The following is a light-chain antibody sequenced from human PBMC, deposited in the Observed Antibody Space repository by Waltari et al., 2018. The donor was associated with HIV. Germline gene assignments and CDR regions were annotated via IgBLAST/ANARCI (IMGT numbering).Light chain of an antibody. CDR3: HQYGTSPYT. Sequence: EIVLTQSPGPLSLSPGERATLSCRASQSVSASFLAWYQQKPGQAPRLLIFGASSRATGIPDRFSGSGSGTDFTLTISRLEPEDFAVYYCHQYGTSPYTFGQGTKLDIK. CDR1: QSVSASF. CDR2: GAS. J-gene: IGKJ2*01. V-gene: IGKV3-20*01.